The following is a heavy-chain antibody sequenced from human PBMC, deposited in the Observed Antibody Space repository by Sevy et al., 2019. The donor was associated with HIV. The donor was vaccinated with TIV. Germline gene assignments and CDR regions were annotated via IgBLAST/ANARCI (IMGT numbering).Heavy chain of an antibody. Sequence: SQTLSLTCAISGDSFSSNSAAWNWIRQSPSRGLEWLGRTYYRSKWYNDYAVSVKSRITINPDTSKNQFSLQLNSVTPEDTAVYYCARNPPYCSSTSCHFDYWGQGTLVTVSS. D-gene: IGHD2-2*01. V-gene: IGHV6-1*01. CDR2: TYYRSKWYN. CDR1: GDSFSSNSAA. J-gene: IGHJ4*02. CDR3: ARNPPYCSSTSCHFDY.